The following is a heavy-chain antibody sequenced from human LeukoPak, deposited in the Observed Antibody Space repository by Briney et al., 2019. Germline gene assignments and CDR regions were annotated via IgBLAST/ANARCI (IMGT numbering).Heavy chain of an antibody. CDR3: ARGRVAACPGRRNWFDP. Sequence: SETLSLTCAVYGGSFSGYYWSWIRQPPGKGLEWIGEINHSGSTNYNPSLKSRVTISVDTSKNQFSLKLSSVTAADTAVYYCARGRVAACPGRRNWFDPWGQGTLVTVSS. CDR2: INHSGST. D-gene: IGHD6-6*01. CDR1: GGSFSGYY. J-gene: IGHJ5*02. V-gene: IGHV4-34*01.